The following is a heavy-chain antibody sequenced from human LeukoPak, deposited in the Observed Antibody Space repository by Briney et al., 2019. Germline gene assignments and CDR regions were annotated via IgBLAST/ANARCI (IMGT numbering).Heavy chain of an antibody. D-gene: IGHD3-10*01. Sequence: YSXXXXXXXPGKGLEWXSYTSSSSTIYYSDSVKGRFTISRDNAKNSLYLQMNSLRAEDTAVYYCARDSWFGANWFDPWGQGTLVTVSS. J-gene: IGHJ5*02. V-gene: IGHV3-48*01. CDR3: ARDSWFGANWFDP. CDR1: YS. CDR2: TSSSSTI.